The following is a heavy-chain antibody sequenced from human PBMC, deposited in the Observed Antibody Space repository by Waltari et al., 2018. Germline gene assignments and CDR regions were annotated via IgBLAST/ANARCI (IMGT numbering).Heavy chain of an antibody. Sequence: QVQLVQSGAEVKKPGASVRVSCKASGYTFISYDINWVRQAPGQGREWMGWINPKTGAARFAQNCQDRVTMTRSTSETTAYMEISDLTSHDTAVYYCARGDNWNDRLDFWGQGTKVTVSS. J-gene: IGHJ3*01. CDR2: INPKTGAA. V-gene: IGHV1-8*01. CDR3: ARGDNWNDRLDF. D-gene: IGHD1-1*01. CDR1: GYTFISYD.